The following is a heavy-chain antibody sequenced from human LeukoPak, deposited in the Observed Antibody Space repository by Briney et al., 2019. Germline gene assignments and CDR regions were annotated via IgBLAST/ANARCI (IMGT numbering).Heavy chain of an antibody. CDR1: GYTFTSYD. CDR2: MNPNSGNT. J-gene: IGHJ6*02. V-gene: IGHV1-8*01. CDR3: ARDLGGRNYYYGMDV. Sequence: ASVKVSCKASGYTFTSYDINWVRQATGQGLEWMGWMNPNSGNTGYAQKFQGRVTMTRNTSISTAYMELSSLRSEDTAVYYCARDLGGRNYYYGMDVWGQGTTVTVSS. D-gene: IGHD1-26*01.